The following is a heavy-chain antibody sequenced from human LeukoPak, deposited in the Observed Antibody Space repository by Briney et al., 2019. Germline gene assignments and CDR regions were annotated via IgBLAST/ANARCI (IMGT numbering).Heavy chain of an antibody. V-gene: IGHV1-69*05. J-gene: IGHJ6*03. CDR3: ARGQDAQPASLFGVGKLGYYYYMDV. CDR2: IIPIFGTA. CDR1: GGTFSSYA. D-gene: IGHD3-3*01. Sequence: GASVKVSCKASGGTFSSYAISWVRQAPGQGLEWMGGIIPIFGTANYAQKFQGRVAITTDESTSTAYMELSSLRSEDTAVYYCARGQDAQPASLFGVGKLGYYYYMDVWGKGTTVTVSS.